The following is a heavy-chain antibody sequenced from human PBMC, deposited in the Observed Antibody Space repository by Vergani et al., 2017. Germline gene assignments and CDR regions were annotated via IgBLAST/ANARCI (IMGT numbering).Heavy chain of an antibody. D-gene: IGHD6-19*01. Sequence: QLQLQESGPGLVKPSETLSLTCTVSGGSISSSSYYWSWIRQPPGKGLEWIGEINHSGSTNYNPSLKSRVTISVDTSKNQFSLKLSSVTAADTAVYYCATYSSGWYYFDYWGQGTLVTVSS. J-gene: IGHJ4*02. V-gene: IGHV4-39*07. CDR3: ATYSSGWYYFDY. CDR1: GGSISSSSYY. CDR2: INHSGST.